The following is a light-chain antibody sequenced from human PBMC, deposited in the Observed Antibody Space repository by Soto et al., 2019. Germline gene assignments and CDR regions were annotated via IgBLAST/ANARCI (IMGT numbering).Light chain of an antibody. V-gene: IGKV3-11*01. CDR1: QSITNY. J-gene: IGKJ5*01. CDR3: QQRSNWPPIT. Sequence: EIVLTQSPATLSLSPGERATLSCRASQSITNYLGWYQQKPGQAPRLLIYATSNRATGIPARFSGSGSGTDFTLTISSLEAEDFAVYYCQQRSNWPPITFGQGTRLEIK. CDR2: ATS.